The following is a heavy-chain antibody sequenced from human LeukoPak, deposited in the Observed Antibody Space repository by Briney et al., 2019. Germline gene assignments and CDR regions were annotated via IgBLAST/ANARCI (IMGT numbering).Heavy chain of an antibody. CDR2: ISWSSGNI. Sequence: GGSPRLSCAASGFTFDDYAMHWVRQAPGKGLEWVAGISWSSGNIGYADSVKGRFTISRDNAENSLHLQMNSLRTEDTALYFCARDAWRRAFNYGMDVWGQGTTVAVSS. CDR1: GFTFDDYA. V-gene: IGHV3-9*01. D-gene: IGHD5-12*01. CDR3: ARDAWRRAFNYGMDV. J-gene: IGHJ6*02.